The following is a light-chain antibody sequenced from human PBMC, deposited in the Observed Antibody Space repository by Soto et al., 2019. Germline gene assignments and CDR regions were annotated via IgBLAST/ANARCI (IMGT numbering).Light chain of an antibody. CDR1: QSIRGTS. V-gene: IGKV3-20*01. Sequence: DIVLTQSPGTLSLSPGEGATLSCRASQSIRGTSLAWYQQKPGQAPRLLIYGASTRAAGIPDRFSGGGSGGDFTLTISRLEPEDFAVFYCQHNGSSPPITFGQGTRLEIK. J-gene: IGKJ5*01. CDR3: QHNGSSPPIT. CDR2: GAS.